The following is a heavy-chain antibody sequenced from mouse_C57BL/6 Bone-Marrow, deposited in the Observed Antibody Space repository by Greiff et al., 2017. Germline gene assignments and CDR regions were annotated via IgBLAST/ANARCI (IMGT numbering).Heavy chain of an antibody. D-gene: IGHD2-3*01. CDR3: ARNDGYLAGFAY. CDR1: GYTFTSYW. J-gene: IGHJ3*01. V-gene: IGHV1-55*01. Sequence: QVQLQQPGAELVKPGASVKMSCKASGYTFTSYWITWVKQRPGQGLEWIGDIYPGSGSTNYNEKFKSKATLTVDTSSSTAYMQLSSLTSEDSAVYYCARNDGYLAGFAYWGQGTLVTVSA. CDR2: IYPGSGST.